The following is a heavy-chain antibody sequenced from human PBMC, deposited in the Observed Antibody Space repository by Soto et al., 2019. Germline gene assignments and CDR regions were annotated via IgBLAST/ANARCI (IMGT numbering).Heavy chain of an antibody. J-gene: IGHJ4*02. V-gene: IGHV3-23*01. Sequence: GGSLRLSCAASGFTFSSYAMSWVRQAPGKGLEWVSAISGSGGSTYYADSVKGRFTISRDNSKNTLYLQMNSLRAEDTAVYYCAKCSDFWSGWIQYYFDYWGQGTLVTVSS. D-gene: IGHD3-3*01. CDR3: AKCSDFWSGWIQYYFDY. CDR1: GFTFSSYA. CDR2: ISGSGGST.